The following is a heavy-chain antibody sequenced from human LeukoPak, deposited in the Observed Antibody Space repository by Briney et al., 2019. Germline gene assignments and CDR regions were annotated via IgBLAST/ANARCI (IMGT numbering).Heavy chain of an antibody. D-gene: IGHD2-2*01. CDR2: IIPIFGTA. V-gene: IGHV1-69*13. J-gene: IGHJ5*02. CDR1: GYTFTSYG. CDR3: ARDRRGRYCSSISCYLGCFDP. Sequence: SVKVSCKASGYTFTSYGISWVRQAPGQGLEWMGGIIPIFGTANYAQKFQGRVKITADESTSTAYMELSSLRSDDTAVYYCARDRRGRYCSSISCYLGCFDPWGQGTLVTVSS.